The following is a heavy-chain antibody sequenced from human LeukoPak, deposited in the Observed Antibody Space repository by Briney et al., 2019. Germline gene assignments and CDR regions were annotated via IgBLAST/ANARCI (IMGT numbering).Heavy chain of an antibody. CDR1: GFTFSSYS. Sequence: GGSLRLSCAASGFTFSSYSMNWVRQAPGKGLEWVSSISSSSSYIYYADSVKGRFTISRDNAKNSLYLQMNSLRAEDTAVYYCAREMTYAARGYYDSSGYIDYWGQGTLVTVSS. J-gene: IGHJ4*02. CDR3: AREMTYAARGYYDSSGYIDY. D-gene: IGHD3-22*01. V-gene: IGHV3-21*01. CDR2: ISSSSSYI.